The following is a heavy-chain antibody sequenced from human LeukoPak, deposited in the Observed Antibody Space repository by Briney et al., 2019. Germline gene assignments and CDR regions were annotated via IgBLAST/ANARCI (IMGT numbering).Heavy chain of an antibody. J-gene: IGHJ4*02. Sequence: SETLSLTCAVYGGSFNGYYWSWIRQPPGKGLEWIGYIYYSGSTNYNPSLKSRVTISVDTSKNQFSLKLSSVTAADTAVYYCARDYGDYYFDYWGQGTLVTVSS. V-gene: IGHV4-59*01. CDR1: GGSFNGYY. CDR3: ARDYGDYYFDY. CDR2: IYYSGST. D-gene: IGHD4-17*01.